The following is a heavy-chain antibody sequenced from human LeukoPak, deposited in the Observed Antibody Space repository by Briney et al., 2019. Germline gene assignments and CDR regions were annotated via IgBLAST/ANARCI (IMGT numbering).Heavy chain of an antibody. CDR3: ARGGRAEAAPYVY. J-gene: IGHJ4*02. CDR1: GFTFSSAA. CDR2: ISSSSSYI. D-gene: IGHD6-13*01. V-gene: IGHV3-21*01. Sequence: GGSLSLSCAASGFTFSSAAMTWVRQAPGKGLEWVSSISSSSSYIYYADSVKGRFTISRDNAKNSLYLQMNSLRAEDTAVYYCARGGRAEAAPYVYWGQGTLVTVSS.